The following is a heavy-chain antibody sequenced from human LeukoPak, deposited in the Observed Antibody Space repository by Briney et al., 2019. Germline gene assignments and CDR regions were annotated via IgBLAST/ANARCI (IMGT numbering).Heavy chain of an antibody. J-gene: IGHJ6*03. Sequence: ASVKVSCKASGYTFTSYGISWVRQAPGQGLEWMGWISAYNGNTNYAQKLQGRVTMTRDTSISTAYMELSRLRSDDTAVYYCAREGYSSSANYFMDVWGKGTTVTVSS. CDR3: AREGYSSSANYFMDV. CDR1: GYTFTSYG. V-gene: IGHV1-18*01. CDR2: ISAYNGNT. D-gene: IGHD6-13*01.